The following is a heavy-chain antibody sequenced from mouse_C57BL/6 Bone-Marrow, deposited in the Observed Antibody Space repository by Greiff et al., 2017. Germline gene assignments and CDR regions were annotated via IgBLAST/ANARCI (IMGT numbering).Heavy chain of an antibody. CDR2: IDPENGDT. V-gene: IGHV14-4*01. D-gene: IGHD2-4*01. CDR3: LYYDYEGRFAY. J-gene: IGHJ3*01. Sequence: VQLQQSGAELVRPGASVKLSCTASGFNIKDDYMHWVKQRPEKGLEWIGWIDPENGDTEYASKFQGKATLTADTSSNTAYLQLSNLTSEDTAVCYCLYYDYEGRFAYWGQGTLVTVSA. CDR1: GFNIKDDY.